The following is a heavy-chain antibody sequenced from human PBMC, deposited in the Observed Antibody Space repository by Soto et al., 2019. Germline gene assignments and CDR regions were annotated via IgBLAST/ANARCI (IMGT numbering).Heavy chain of an antibody. CDR3: ARDGELRSDFWSGPLGGGGFDP. V-gene: IGHV1-69*12. CDR1: GGTFSNSA. D-gene: IGHD3-3*01. Sequence: QVQLVQSGAEVRKPGSSVKVSCKASGGTFSNSAITWVRQTPVQGLEWVGGIIPIFGSTNYAQKFQGRVTLTADESTSTAYVELGSLTSEDTAVYYCARDGELRSDFWSGPLGGGGFDPWGQGTLVTVSS. J-gene: IGHJ5*02. CDR2: IIPIFGST.